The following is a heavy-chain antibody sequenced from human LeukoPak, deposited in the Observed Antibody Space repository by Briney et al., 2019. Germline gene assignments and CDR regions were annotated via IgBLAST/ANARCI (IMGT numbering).Heavy chain of an antibody. D-gene: IGHD1-26*01. Sequence: SVKVSCKASGGTFSSYAISWVRQAPGQGLEWMGRIIPILGIANYAQKFQGRVTITADKSTSTAYMELSSLRSEDTAVYYCARGLRGIVGATYFDYWGQGTLVTVSS. CDR1: GGTFSSYA. CDR2: IIPILGIA. CDR3: ARGLRGIVGATYFDY. J-gene: IGHJ4*02. V-gene: IGHV1-69*04.